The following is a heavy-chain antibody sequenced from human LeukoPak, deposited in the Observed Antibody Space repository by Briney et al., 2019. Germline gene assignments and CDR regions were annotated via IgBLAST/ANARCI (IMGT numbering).Heavy chain of an antibody. CDR1: GFTFSSYS. D-gene: IGHD3-22*01. J-gene: IGHJ4*02. V-gene: IGHV3-48*01. CDR2: ISSSSSTI. CDR3: ASRAHSSGYGLDY. Sequence: GGSLRLSCAASGFTFSSYSMNWVRQAPGKGLEWVSYISSSSSTIYYADSVKGRFTISRDNAKNSLYLQMNSLRAEDTAVYYCASRAHSSGYGLDYWGQGTLVTVSS.